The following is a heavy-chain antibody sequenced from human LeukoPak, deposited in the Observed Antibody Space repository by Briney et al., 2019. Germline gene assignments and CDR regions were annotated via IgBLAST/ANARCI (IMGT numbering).Heavy chain of an antibody. CDR2: TSAGSSII. V-gene: IGHV3-48*01. Sequence: GGSLRLSCAASAFTFSSYSMNWVRQAPGKGLEWVSYTSAGSSIIHYADSVKGRFTISRDNAKSSPFLQMNSLRVEDTAVYYCARGRMASGGFDFWAREPWSPSPQ. D-gene: IGHD6-19*01. J-gene: IGHJ4*02. CDR3: ARGRMASGGFDF. CDR1: AFTFSSYS.